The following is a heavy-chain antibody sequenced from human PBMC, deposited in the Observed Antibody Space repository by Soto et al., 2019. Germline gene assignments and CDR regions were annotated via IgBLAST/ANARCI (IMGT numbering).Heavy chain of an antibody. CDR2: IREDGSVR. V-gene: IGHV3-7*01. J-gene: IGHJ3*02. D-gene: IGHD1-26*01. CDR1: GFTFKNYW. CDR3: ARDSGGGADDVWFDALDM. Sequence: EMQVAESGGDLVHPGESLRLSCVASGFTFKNYWMTWVRQSPGKGLEWVANIREDGSVRNYGDSVKGRFTISRDNAKNSVYLQMDWLRAEDTDVYYCARDSGGGADDVWFDALDMWGQGTMVTVSS.